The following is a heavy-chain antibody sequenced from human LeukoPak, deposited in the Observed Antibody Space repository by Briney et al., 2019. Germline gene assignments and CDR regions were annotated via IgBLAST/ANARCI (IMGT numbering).Heavy chain of an antibody. CDR1: SGSISSSSFY. D-gene: IGHD3-10*01. J-gene: IGHJ4*02. CDR3: ASVRGSYYSPTYYFDY. V-gene: IGHV4-39*01. CDR2: IYYSGST. Sequence: KPSETLSLTCTVSSGSISSSSFYWGWIRQPPGKGLEWIGNIYYSGSTYYNPSLQSRVTISVDTSKKQFSLRLRSVTAADTAVYYCASVRGSYYSPTYYFDYWGQGALITVSS.